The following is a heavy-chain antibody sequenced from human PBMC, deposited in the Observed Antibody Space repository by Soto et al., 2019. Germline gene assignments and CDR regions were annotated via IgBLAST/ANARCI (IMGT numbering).Heavy chain of an antibody. J-gene: IGHJ4*02. D-gene: IGHD6-19*01. CDR3: AASTGWLRLDY. CDR2: IFHRGST. CDR1: GASVSSPHW. V-gene: IGHV4-4*02. Sequence: QVQLQESGPGLVEPSGTLTLTCAVSGASVSSPHWWSWVRQPPGKGLEWIGEIFHRGSTNHNPSLKSRVTISVDTSQNHFSLRLTSVTAADTAVYYCAASTGWLRLDYWGQGTLVTVSS.